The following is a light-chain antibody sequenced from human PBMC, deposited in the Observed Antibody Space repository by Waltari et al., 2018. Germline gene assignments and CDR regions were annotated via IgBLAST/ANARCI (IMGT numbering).Light chain of an antibody. Sequence: DIQMTQSPSSLSASLGDKVTITCRASQRINGWLAWYQQKPGKAPRLLIYAASTLQDGVPSRFSGSGSGTDYTLTINSLQPEDVATYFCHQVDNSPYIFGPGTKVEMK. V-gene: IGKV1-12*01. CDR1: QRINGW. CDR3: HQVDNSPYI. CDR2: AAS. J-gene: IGKJ3*01.